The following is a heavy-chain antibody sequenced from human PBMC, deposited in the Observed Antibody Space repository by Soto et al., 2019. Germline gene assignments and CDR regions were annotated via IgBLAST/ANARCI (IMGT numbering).Heavy chain of an antibody. CDR2: IWYDGSNK. CDR3: ARTGVRGVIMVGYYYGMDV. D-gene: IGHD3-10*01. Sequence: GGSLRLSCAASGFTFSSYGMHRVRQAPGKGLEWVAVIWYDGSNKYYADSVKGRFTISRDNSKNTLYLQMNSLRAEDTAVYYCARTGVRGVIMVGYYYGMDVWGQGTTVTVSS. CDR1: GFTFSSYG. J-gene: IGHJ6*02. V-gene: IGHV3-33*01.